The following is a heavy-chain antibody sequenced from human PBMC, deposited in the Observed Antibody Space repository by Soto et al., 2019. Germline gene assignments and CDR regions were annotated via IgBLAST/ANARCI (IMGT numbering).Heavy chain of an antibody. CDR3: ARNTMVRGVSVNTYYYYYGMDV. CDR2: IIPIFGTA. CDR1: GGTFSSYA. V-gene: IGHV1-69*13. J-gene: IGHJ6*02. Sequence: EASVKVSCKASGGTFSSYAISWVRQAPGQGLEWMGGIIPIFGTANYAQKFQGRVTITADESTSTAYMELSSLRSEDTAVYYCARNTMVRGVSVNTYYYYYGMDVWGQGTTVTVSS. D-gene: IGHD3-10*01.